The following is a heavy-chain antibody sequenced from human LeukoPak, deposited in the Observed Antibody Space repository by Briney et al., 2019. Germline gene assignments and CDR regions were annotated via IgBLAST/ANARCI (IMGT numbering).Heavy chain of an antibody. V-gene: IGHV4-30-4*01. CDR2: THNRGNT. CDR3: AREGHDFWSGSRGWFDP. CDR1: AGSITSHDYY. J-gene: IGHJ5*02. Sequence: PSQTLSLTCTVSAGSITSHDYYWRWIRQAPGKGVELIGYTHNRGNTFYNPSLKSRFTISVDSSKNRFSLKVRSVTATDAAVYYCAREGHDFWSGSRGWFDPWGPGTLVTVSS. D-gene: IGHD3-3*01.